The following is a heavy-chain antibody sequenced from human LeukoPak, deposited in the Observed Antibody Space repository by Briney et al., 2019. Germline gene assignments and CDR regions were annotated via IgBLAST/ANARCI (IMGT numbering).Heavy chain of an antibody. D-gene: IGHD1-26*01. J-gene: IGHJ4*02. Sequence: ASVKVSCKVSEYTLSEVSMHWVRQAPGKGLEWMGAFDPEVDETTYAQKFQGRVTMTEDTSTDTAYMELSSLRSEDTAVYYCAGLRVGATVGYFDYWGQGTLVTVSS. CDR3: AGLRVGATVGYFDY. V-gene: IGHV1-24*01. CDR1: EYTLSEVS. CDR2: FDPEVDET.